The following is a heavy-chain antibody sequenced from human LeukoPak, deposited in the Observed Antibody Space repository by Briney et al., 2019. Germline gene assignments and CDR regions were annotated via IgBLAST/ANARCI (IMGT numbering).Heavy chain of an antibody. CDR1: GFTFNTYW. J-gene: IGHJ6*03. CDR3: ARAVAGTVGVGYYYYYYYMDV. D-gene: IGHD6-19*01. V-gene: IGHV3-7*03. CDR2: IKHDGSEK. Sequence: SGGSLRLSCAASGFTFNTYWMTWVRQAPGKGLEWVANIKHDGSEKNYADSVKGRFTISRDNSKNTLYLQMNSLRAEDTAVYYCARAVAGTVGVGYYYYYYYMDVWGKGTTVTISS.